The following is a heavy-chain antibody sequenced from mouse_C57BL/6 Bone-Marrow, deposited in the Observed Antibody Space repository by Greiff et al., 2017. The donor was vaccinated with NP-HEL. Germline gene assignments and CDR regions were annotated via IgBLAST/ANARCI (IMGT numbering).Heavy chain of an antibody. CDR3: AREWFTTVVATEWYFDV. D-gene: IGHD1-1*01. V-gene: IGHV1-72*01. J-gene: IGHJ1*03. Sequence: VQLQQSGAELVKPGASVKLSCKASGYTFTSYWMHWVKQRPGRGLEWIGRIDPNSGGTKYNEKFKSKATLTVDKPSSTAYMQLSSLTSEDSAVYYCAREWFTTVVATEWYFDVWGTGTTVTVSS. CDR2: IDPNSGGT. CDR1: GYTFTSYW.